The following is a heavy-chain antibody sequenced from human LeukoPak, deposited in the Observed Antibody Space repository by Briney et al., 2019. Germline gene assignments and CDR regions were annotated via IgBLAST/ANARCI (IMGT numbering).Heavy chain of an antibody. CDR3: AKARGGGYPFDY. CDR2: ISWNSGSI. CDR1: GFTFDDYA. D-gene: IGHD2-15*01. Sequence: GRSLRLSCAASGFTFDDYAMHWVRQAPGKGLERVSGISWNSGSIGYADSVKGRFTISRDNAKNSLYLQMNSLRAEDTALYYCAKARGGGYPFDYWGQGTLVTVSS. J-gene: IGHJ4*02. V-gene: IGHV3-9*01.